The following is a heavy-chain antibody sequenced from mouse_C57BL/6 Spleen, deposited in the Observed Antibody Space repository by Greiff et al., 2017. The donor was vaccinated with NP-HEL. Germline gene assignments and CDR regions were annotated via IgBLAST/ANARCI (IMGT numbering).Heavy chain of an antibody. CDR2: IYPGSSDT. D-gene: IGHD1-1*01. J-gene: IGHJ2*01. CDR3: NITTVPH. Sequence: VQLQQSGTVLARPGASVKLSCKTSGYTFTSYWMHWVKQRPGQGLEWIGAIYPGSSDTSYNQKFKGKATLTAVTSASTAYMELSSLTNEDSAVYYGNITTVPHWGQGTTLTVSS. V-gene: IGHV1-5*01. CDR1: GYTFTSYW.